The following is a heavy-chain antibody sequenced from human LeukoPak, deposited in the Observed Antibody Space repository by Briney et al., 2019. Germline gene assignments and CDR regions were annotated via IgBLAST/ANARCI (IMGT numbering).Heavy chain of an antibody. CDR1: GDSITGYY. V-gene: IGHV4-39*07. CDR2: IYYTGNT. Sequence: SETLSLTCSVSGDSITGYYWGWIRQPPGKGLEWIGNIYYTGNTYYNSSLKSRVTISLDTSKNQFSLKVISMTAADTAAYYCARGPGGGYYDSIGSRPFDYWGQGTLVTVSS. CDR3: ARGPGGGYYDSIGSRPFDY. D-gene: IGHD3-22*01. J-gene: IGHJ4*02.